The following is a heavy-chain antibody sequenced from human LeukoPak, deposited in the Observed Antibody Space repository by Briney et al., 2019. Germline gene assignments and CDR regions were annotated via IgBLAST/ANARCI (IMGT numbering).Heavy chain of an antibody. J-gene: IGHJ4*02. Sequence: GGSLRLSCAASGFTFSNYAMNWVRQAPGKGLEWVSVISGSGGTTYYADSVKGRFTISRDNGKKSMFLQMNSLRVEETAVYYCVRWGEEAGMDYWGQGTLVTVSS. CDR2: ISGSGGTT. D-gene: IGHD3-10*01. V-gene: IGHV3-23*01. CDR3: VRWGEEAGMDY. CDR1: GFTFSNYA.